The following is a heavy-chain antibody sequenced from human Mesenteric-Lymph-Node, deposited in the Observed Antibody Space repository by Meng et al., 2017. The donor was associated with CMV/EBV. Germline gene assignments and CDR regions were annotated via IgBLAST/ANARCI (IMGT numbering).Heavy chain of an antibody. CDR2: INTNTGNP. Sequence: CKASGYTFTSYAMNWVRQAPGQGLEWMGWINTNTGNPTYAQGFTGRFVVSLGTSVSTAYLQISSLKAEDTAVYYCARLGDSSSWDFDYWGQGTLVTVSS. CDR3: ARLGDSSSWDFDY. J-gene: IGHJ4*02. V-gene: IGHV7-4-1*02. CDR1: GYTFTSYA. D-gene: IGHD6-13*01.